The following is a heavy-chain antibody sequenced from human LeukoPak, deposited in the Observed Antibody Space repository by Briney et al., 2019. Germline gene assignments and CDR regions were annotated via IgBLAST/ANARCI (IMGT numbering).Heavy chain of an antibody. CDR1: GYTLTELS. V-gene: IGHV1-24*01. J-gene: IGHJ5*02. Sequence: ASVKVSCKVSGYTLTELSMHWVRQAPGKGLEWMGGFDPEDGETIYAQKFQGRVTMTEDTSTDTAYMELSSLRSDDTAVYYCARVGNEGGMNWFDPWGQGTLVTVSS. CDR2: FDPEDGET. D-gene: IGHD3-16*01. CDR3: ARVGNEGGMNWFDP.